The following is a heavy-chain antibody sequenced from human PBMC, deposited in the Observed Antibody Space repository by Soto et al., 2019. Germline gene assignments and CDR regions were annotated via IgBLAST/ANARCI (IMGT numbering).Heavy chain of an antibody. CDR3: ARMVRGSNIDYYHYMDV. D-gene: IGHD3-10*01. CDR2: ISAYNGDT. J-gene: IGHJ6*03. V-gene: IGHV1-18*01. Sequence: QVQLVQSGAEVKKPGASVKVSCKASGYTFTSHGISWVRQAPGQGLEWMGWISAYNGDTNYAEKLQGRVTGTTDTSTSTAYMERRSLRSEDTAVYYCARMVRGSNIDYYHYMDVWGKGTTVTVSS. CDR1: GYTFTSHG.